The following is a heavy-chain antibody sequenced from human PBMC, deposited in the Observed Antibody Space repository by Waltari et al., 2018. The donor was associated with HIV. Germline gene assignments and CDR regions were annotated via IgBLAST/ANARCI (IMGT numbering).Heavy chain of an antibody. J-gene: IGHJ4*02. Sequence: EVQLVESGGGLVQPGGSLRLSCAASGFTFSSYSMNWVRQAPGKGLEWVSYISRSSGTIYYADSVKGRFTISRDNAKNSLYLQMNSLRDEDTAVYYCARSPLYYYDSSGYYFDYWGQGTLLTVSS. D-gene: IGHD3-22*01. CDR1: GFTFSSYS. CDR3: ARSPLYYYDSSGYYFDY. V-gene: IGHV3-48*02. CDR2: ISRSSGTI.